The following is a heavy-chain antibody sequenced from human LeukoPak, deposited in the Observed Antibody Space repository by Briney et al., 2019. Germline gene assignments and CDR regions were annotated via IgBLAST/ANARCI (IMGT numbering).Heavy chain of an antibody. D-gene: IGHD3-9*01. CDR1: GGSFSGHY. V-gene: IGHV4-34*01. J-gene: IGHJ4*02. CDR3: AKDRGLRYFDWLSELDY. CDR2: VSYSGNS. Sequence: SETLSLTCAVYGGSFSGHYWSWIRQPPGKGLEWIGEVSYSGNSNYNPSLKSRVTISVDTSKSQFSLRLTSVTAADTAVYYCAKDRGLRYFDWLSELDYWGQGTLVTVSS.